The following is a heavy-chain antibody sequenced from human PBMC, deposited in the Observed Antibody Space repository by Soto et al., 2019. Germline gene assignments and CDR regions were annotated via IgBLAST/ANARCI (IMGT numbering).Heavy chain of an antibody. CDR1: GFTFSSYS. V-gene: IGHV3-48*01. CDR2: ISSSSSTI. CDR3: ARDDCCSVGSCYWGCGGDYYYFYMGV. Sequence: GGSLRLSCAASGFTFSSYSMNWVLQAPGKGLEWVSYISSSSSTIYYADSVKGRFIISRDNSKNSLYLPMNSRRAEDTAVYYCARDDCCSVGSCYWGCGGDYYYFYMGVWGKGNTVTVSS. D-gene: IGHD2-15*01. J-gene: IGHJ6*03.